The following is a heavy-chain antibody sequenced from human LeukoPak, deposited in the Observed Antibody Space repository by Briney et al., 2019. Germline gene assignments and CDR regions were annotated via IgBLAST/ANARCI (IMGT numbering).Heavy chain of an antibody. CDR1: GFTFRNSA. J-gene: IGHJ4*02. CDR3: AKNNWNDMPFVDD. Sequence: GGSLRLSCAASGFTFRNSAMSWVRQAPGKGLEWVLTISGSGVGTYYADSVKGRFTISRDNFKNTLYLQMNSLRAEDTAVYYCAKNNWNDMPFVDDWGQGTLVTVSS. CDR2: ISGSGVGT. V-gene: IGHV3-23*01. D-gene: IGHD1-20*01.